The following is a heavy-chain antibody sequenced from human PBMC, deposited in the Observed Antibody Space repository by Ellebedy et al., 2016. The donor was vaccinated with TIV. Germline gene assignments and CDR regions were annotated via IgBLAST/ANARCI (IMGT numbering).Heavy chain of an antibody. Sequence: GESLKISXAASGFTFSSYAMHWVRQAPGKGLEWVAVISYDGSNKYYADSVKGRFTISRDNSKNTLYLQMNSLRAEDTAVYYCASPPVSSGDDTRNELGYWGQGTLVTVSS. D-gene: IGHD3-22*01. V-gene: IGHV3-30-3*01. J-gene: IGHJ4*02. CDR2: ISYDGSNK. CDR1: GFTFSSYA. CDR3: ASPPVSSGDDTRNELGY.